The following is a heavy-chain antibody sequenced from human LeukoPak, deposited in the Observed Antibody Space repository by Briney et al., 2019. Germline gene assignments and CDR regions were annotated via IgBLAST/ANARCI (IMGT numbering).Heavy chain of an antibody. CDR1: GGSISSYY. CDR3: ARDRADYGDKYYFDC. J-gene: IGHJ4*02. Sequence: SGTLSLTCTVSGGSISSYYWSWIRQPPGKGLEWIGYIYYSGNTNYNPSLKSRVTISVDTSKNQFSLKLSSVTAADTAVYYCARDRADYGDKYYFDCWGQGTLVTVSS. V-gene: IGHV4-59*01. D-gene: IGHD4-17*01. CDR2: IYYSGNT.